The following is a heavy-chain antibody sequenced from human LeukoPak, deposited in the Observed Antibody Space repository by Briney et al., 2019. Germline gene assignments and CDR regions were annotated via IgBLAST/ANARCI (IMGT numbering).Heavy chain of an antibody. J-gene: IGHJ5*02. D-gene: IGHD3-22*01. V-gene: IGHV4-59*08. CDR1: GGSFSGYY. CDR2: IYYSGST. Sequence: EPSETLSLTCAVYGGSFSGYYWSWIRQPPGKGLEWIGYIYYSGSTYYNPSLKSRVTISVDTSKNQFSLKLSSVTAADTAVYYCARHVGDYYDSSGYYYGLDPWGQGTLVTVSS. CDR3: ARHVGDYYDSSGYYYGLDP.